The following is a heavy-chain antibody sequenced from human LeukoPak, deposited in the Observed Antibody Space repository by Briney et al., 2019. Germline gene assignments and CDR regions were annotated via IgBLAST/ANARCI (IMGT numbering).Heavy chain of an antibody. V-gene: IGHV3-30-3*01. J-gene: IGHJ3*02. CDR1: GFTFSSYA. Sequence: RSGGSLRLSCAASGFTFSSYAMHWVRQAPGKGLEWVAVISYDGSNKYYADSVKGRFTISRDNSKNTLYLQMNSLRAEDTAVYYCARDQFVVDAFDIWGQGTMVTVSS. CDR2: ISYDGSNK. D-gene: IGHD2-21*01. CDR3: ARDQFVVDAFDI.